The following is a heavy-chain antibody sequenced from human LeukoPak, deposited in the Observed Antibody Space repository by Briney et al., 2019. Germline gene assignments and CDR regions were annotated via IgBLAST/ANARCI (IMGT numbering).Heavy chain of an antibody. CDR1: GFTFSSYG. Sequence: GGSLRLSCAASGFTFSSYGMHWVRQAPGKGLEWVAVISYDGSNKYYADSVKGRFTISRGNSKNTLYLQMNSLRAEDTAVYYCAKAIFHSGYDYGYYYYYYMDVWGKGTTVTVSS. D-gene: IGHD5-12*01. CDR2: ISYDGSNK. V-gene: IGHV3-30*18. CDR3: AKAIFHSGYDYGYYYYYYMDV. J-gene: IGHJ6*03.